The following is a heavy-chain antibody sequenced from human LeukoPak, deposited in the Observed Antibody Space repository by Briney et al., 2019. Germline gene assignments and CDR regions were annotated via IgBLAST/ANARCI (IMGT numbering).Heavy chain of an antibody. CDR2: ISYSAST. CDR3: ARQRWLVHNWFDP. Sequence: SETLSLTCTVSGGSISSYYWSWIRQPPGKGLEWIGSISYSASTYYNPSLKSRVTISVDTSKNQFSLKLSSVTAADTALYYCARQRWLVHNWFDPWGQGTLVTVSP. D-gene: IGHD6-19*01. V-gene: IGHV4-59*04. CDR1: GGSISSYY. J-gene: IGHJ5*02.